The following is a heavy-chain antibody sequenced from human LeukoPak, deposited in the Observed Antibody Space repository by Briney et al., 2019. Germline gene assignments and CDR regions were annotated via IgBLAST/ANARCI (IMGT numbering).Heavy chain of an antibody. Sequence: VASVKVSCKASGYTFTGYYIHCVRQAPGQGLEWMGVINPSGDSTSYAQKFQGRVTMTRDTSTSTVYMELSSLRSEDTAIYYCAKLAASETGEGSWGQGTLVTVSS. D-gene: IGHD6-13*01. CDR1: GYTFTGYY. CDR3: AKLAASETGEGS. CDR2: INPSGDST. V-gene: IGHV1-46*01. J-gene: IGHJ5*02.